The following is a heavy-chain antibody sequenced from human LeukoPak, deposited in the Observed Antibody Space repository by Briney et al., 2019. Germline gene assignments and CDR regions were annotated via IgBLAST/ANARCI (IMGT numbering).Heavy chain of an antibody. CDR3: ARDGGSMVRGVITGRYYFDY. V-gene: IGHV1-69*05. J-gene: IGHJ4*02. CDR1: GGTFSSYA. D-gene: IGHD3-10*01. CDR2: IIPIFGTA. Sequence: GSSVKVSCKASGGTFSSYAISWVPQAPGQGLEWMGRIIPIFGTANYAQKFQGRVTIPTDESTSTAYMELSSLRSEDTAVYYCARDGGSMVRGVITGRYYFDYWGQGTLATVSS.